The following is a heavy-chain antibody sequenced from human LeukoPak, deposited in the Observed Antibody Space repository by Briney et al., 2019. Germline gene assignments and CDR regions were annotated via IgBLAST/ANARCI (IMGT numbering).Heavy chain of an antibody. J-gene: IGHJ4*02. V-gene: IGHV3-74*01. CDR2: INSDGSST. Sequence: PGGSLRLSCAASGFTFSSYWMHWVRQAPGKGLVWVSHINSDGSSTNYADSVKGRFTISRDNAKNTLYLQMNSLRVEDTAVYYCARVYDYGFDWGQGTLVTVSS. D-gene: IGHD4/OR15-4a*01. CDR3: ARVYDYGFD. CDR1: GFTFSSYW.